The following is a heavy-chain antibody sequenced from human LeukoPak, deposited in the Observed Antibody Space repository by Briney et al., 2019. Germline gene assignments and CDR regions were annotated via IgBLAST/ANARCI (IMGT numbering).Heavy chain of an antibody. CDR2: ISYDGSNK. V-gene: IGHV3-30*03. CDR3: ARDESGPEWLLPSWSHYYYYYGMDV. D-gene: IGHD3-3*01. CDR1: GFTFSSYG. Sequence: GGSLRLSCAASGFTFSSYGMHWVRQAPGKGLEWVAVISYDGSNKYYADSVKGRFTISRDNSKNTLYLQMDSLRAEDTAVYYCARDESGPEWLLPSWSHYYYYYGMDVWGQGTTVTVSS. J-gene: IGHJ6*02.